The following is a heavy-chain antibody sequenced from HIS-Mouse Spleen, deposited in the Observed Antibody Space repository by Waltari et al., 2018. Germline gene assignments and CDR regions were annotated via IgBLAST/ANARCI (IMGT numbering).Heavy chain of an antibody. CDR1: GGSFSGYY. J-gene: IGHJ5*02. V-gene: IGHV4-34*01. D-gene: IGHD2-15*01. CDR2: INHSGST. Sequence: QVQIQQWGAGLLKPSETLSLTCAVYGGSFSGYYWSWDRQPPGRGREGIGEINHSGSTNYNPSLKSRVTISVDTSKNQFSLKLSSVTAADTAVYYCARGTVNCSGGSCYSSPDNWFDPWGQGTLVTVSS. CDR3: ARGTVNCSGGSCYSSPDNWFDP.